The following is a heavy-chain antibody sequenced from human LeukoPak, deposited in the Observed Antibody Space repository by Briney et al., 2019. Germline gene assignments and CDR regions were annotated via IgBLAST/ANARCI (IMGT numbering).Heavy chain of an antibody. CDR1: GYTFTSYA. CDR2: IIPIFGTA. V-gene: IGHV1-69*06. Sequence: GASVKVSCKASGYTFTSYAMNWVRQAPGQGLEWMGGIIPIFGTANYAQKFQGRVTITADKSTSTAYMELSSLRSDDTAVYYCAREIYGSGSYYNVNYFDYWGQGTLVTVSS. D-gene: IGHD3-10*01. CDR3: AREIYGSGSYYNVNYFDY. J-gene: IGHJ4*02.